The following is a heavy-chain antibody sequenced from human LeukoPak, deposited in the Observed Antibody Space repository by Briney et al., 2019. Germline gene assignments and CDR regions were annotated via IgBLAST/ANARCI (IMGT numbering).Heavy chain of an antibody. J-gene: IGHJ4*02. CDR2: IYGGGST. Sequence: QSGGSLRLSCAVSGFTVSNDYMSWVRQAPGKGLEWVSVIYGGGSTYYADSVRGRFTISRDNSENTLYLQMDSLRAEDTAVYYCTRLLLSSHHFFDSWGQGTLVTVSS. D-gene: IGHD6-6*01. V-gene: IGHV3-53*01. CDR3: TRLLLSSHHFFDS. CDR1: GFTVSNDY.